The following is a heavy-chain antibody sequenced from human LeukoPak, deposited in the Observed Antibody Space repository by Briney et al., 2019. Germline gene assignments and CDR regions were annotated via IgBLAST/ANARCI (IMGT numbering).Heavy chain of an antibody. D-gene: IGHD3-16*01. CDR1: GFSFTNYW. Sequence: GESLKISCKGSGFSFTNYWIGWVRQMPGKGLEWMGIIYPGDSDTRYSPSFQGQVTISADKSTSTAYLQWSSLKASDTAMYYCARHYGPLALYNWFDPWGQGTLVTVSS. J-gene: IGHJ5*02. CDR2: IYPGDSDT. V-gene: IGHV5-51*01. CDR3: ARHYGPLALYNWFDP.